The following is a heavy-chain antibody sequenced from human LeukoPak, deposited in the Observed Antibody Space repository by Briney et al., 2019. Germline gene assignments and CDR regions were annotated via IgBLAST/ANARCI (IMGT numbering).Heavy chain of an antibody. D-gene: IGHD3-16*02. CDR1: GGSISSYY. Sequence: PSETLSLTCTVSGGSISSYYWSWIRQPPGKGLEWIGYIYYSGSTNYNPSLKSRVTISVDTSKNQFSLKLSSVTAADTAVYYCARGGSRLYPSYWGQGTLVTVSS. V-gene: IGHV4-59*12. CDR2: IYYSGST. CDR3: ARGGSRLYPSY. J-gene: IGHJ4*02.